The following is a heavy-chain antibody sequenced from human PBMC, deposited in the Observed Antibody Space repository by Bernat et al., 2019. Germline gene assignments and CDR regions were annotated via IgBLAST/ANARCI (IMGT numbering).Heavy chain of an antibody. V-gene: IGHV3-30*18. CDR3: AKTPPYSYYYDSYFDY. J-gene: IGHJ4*02. CDR2: ISYDGSNK. Sequence: VEGVESGGGGVEPGRSLRFSCAASGFKFSSYGMRWVGQAPGKGLEWVAVISYDGSNKYYADAVKGRFTISRDNSKKTLYLKMNSLLAADKAVYYYAKTPPYSYYYDSYFDYWGQGTLVTVSS. CDR1: GFKFSSYG. D-gene: IGHD3-22*01.